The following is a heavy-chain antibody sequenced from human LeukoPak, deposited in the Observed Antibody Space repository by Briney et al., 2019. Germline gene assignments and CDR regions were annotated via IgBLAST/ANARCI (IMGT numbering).Heavy chain of an antibody. CDR2: IHTSGIS. D-gene: IGHD2/OR15-2a*01. CDR3: AGGEYLGIYTNWFDP. CDR1: GGPISSYY. Sequence: SETLSLTCTVSGGPISSYYWSWIRQPAGKGLEWIGRIHTSGISHYNPSLRSRLSMSVDTSNNQFSLRLNSVTAADTAVYYCAGGEYLGIYTNWFDPWGQGTLVTVSS. J-gene: IGHJ5*02. V-gene: IGHV4-4*07.